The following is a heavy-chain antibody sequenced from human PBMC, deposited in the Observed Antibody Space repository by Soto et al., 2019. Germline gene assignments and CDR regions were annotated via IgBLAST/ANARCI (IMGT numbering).Heavy chain of an antibody. CDR3: AISGNSRVYFDL. CDR1: GYTFIDYY. J-gene: IGHJ2*01. V-gene: IGHV1-2*02. D-gene: IGHD1-26*01. CDR2: ISPKSGGT. Sequence: QVQLVQSGAEVKKPGASVKVSCEASGYTFIDYYMHWVRQAPGQGFEWMGRISPKSGGTNYAQKFQGRVTMTWDTSLNTAYMELSSLMSEDTAIYYCAISGNSRVYFDLWGRGTLVTVSS.